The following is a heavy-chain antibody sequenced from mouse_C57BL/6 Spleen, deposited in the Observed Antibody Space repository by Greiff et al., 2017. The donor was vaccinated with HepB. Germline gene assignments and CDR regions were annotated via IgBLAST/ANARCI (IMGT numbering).Heavy chain of an antibody. Sequence: EVQGVESGPELVKPGASVKMSCKASGYTFTDYNMHWVKQSHGKSLEWIGYINPNNGGTSYNQKFKGKATLTVNKSSSTAYMELRSLTSEDSAVYYCARGDYDRGFAYWGQGTLVTVSA. CDR3: ARGDYDRGFAY. V-gene: IGHV1-22*01. CDR1: GYTFTDYN. D-gene: IGHD2-4*01. J-gene: IGHJ3*01. CDR2: INPNNGGT.